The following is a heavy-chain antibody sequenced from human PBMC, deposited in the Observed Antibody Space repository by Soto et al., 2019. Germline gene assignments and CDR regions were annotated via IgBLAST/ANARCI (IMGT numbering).Heavy chain of an antibody. CDR1: GFAFSAYW. CDR2: IKQDGSEE. V-gene: IGHV3-7*01. D-gene: IGHD3-22*01. CDR3: ARWPNYYDRSSYFPQEYFDS. J-gene: IGHJ4*02. Sequence: GGSLRLCCAASGFAFSAYWMSWVRQAPGKGLEWVANIKQDGSEEYYVDSVKGRFTISRDNAKNSLFLQLNSLRAEDTAVYYCARWPNYYDRSSYFPQEYFDSWGPGTMVTVYS.